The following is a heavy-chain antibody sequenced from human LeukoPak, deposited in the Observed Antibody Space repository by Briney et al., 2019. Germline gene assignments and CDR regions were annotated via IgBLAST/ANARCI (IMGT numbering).Heavy chain of an antibody. CDR2: ISGSGGTT. D-gene: IGHD5/OR15-5a*01. CDR3: AKGRGLVSALSNDY. Sequence: GGSLRLSCAASGFTFSSYAMSWVRQAPGKGLEWVSAISGSGGTTYYADSVKGRFTISRDNSRNTLYLQMNSLRAEDTAVYYCAKGRGLVSALSNDYWGQGTLVTVSS. V-gene: IGHV3-23*01. J-gene: IGHJ4*02. CDR1: GFTFSSYA.